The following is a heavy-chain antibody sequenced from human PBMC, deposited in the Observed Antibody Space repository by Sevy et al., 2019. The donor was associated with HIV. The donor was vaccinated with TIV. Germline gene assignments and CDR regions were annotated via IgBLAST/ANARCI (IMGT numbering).Heavy chain of an antibody. D-gene: IGHD3-10*01. CDR1: GFTFSDYY. J-gene: IGHJ5*02. Sequence: GGSLRLSCAASGFTFSDYYMSWIRQAPGKGLEWVSYISGSATFIHYADSLQGRFIISRDNAKNSLYLQMNSLRAEDTAVYYCARGEYFGELGNWFDPWGQGTLVTVSS. CDR2: ISGSATFI. CDR3: ARGEYFGELGNWFDP. V-gene: IGHV3-11*01.